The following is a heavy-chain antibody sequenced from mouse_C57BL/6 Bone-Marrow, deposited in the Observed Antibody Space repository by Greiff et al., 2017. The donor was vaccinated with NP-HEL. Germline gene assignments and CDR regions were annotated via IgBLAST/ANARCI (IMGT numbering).Heavy chain of an antibody. CDR2: IRSKSNNYAT. V-gene: IGHV10-1*01. J-gene: IGHJ2*01. CDR3: VRHSGYYFDY. D-gene: IGHD1-3*01. Sequence: EVQLVESGGGLVQPKGSLKLSCAASGFSFTTYAMNWVRQAPGKGLEWVARIRSKSNNYATYYADSVKDRFTISRDDSESMLYLQMNNLKTEDTAMYYCVRHSGYYFDYWGQGTTLTVSS. CDR1: GFSFTTYA.